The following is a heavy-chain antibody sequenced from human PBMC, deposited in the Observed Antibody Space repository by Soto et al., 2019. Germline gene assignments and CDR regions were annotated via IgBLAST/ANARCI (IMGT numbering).Heavy chain of an antibody. V-gene: IGHV3-30*18. Sequence: QVQLVESGGGVVQPGRSLRLSCAASGFTFSSYGMHWVRQAPGKGLEWVAVISYDESNKYYADSVKGRFTISRDNSKNTVYLQMNSLRAEDTAVYYCAKDPSGSYGSDWGQGTLVTVSS. D-gene: IGHD1-26*01. CDR2: ISYDESNK. J-gene: IGHJ4*02. CDR1: GFTFSSYG. CDR3: AKDPSGSYGSD.